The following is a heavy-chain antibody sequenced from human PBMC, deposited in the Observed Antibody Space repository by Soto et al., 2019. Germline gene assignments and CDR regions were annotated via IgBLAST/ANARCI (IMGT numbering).Heavy chain of an antibody. J-gene: IGHJ6*03. D-gene: IGHD3-16*02. CDR1: GGSISGYY. CDR2: IYYSGST. Sequence: SETLSLTCTVSGGSISGYYWSWIRQPPGKGLEWIGYIYYSGSTNYNPSLKSRVTISVDTSKNQFSLKLSSVTAADTAVYYCARHPIGGVIADLYYMDVWGKGTTVTVSS. V-gene: IGHV4-59*08. CDR3: ARHPIGGVIADLYYMDV.